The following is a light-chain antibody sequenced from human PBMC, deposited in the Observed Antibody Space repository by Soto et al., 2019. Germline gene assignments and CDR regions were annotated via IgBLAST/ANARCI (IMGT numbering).Light chain of an antibody. V-gene: IGKV1-5*01. Sequence: DIQMTQTPSSLFASVGDRVTITCRASQIVSNVLAWFQQRPGEGPKLLIYDISSLGSGVPSRFSGSGSATGTEFTLTISSLQPDDLATYYCQQYYSNPWTFGQGTKVDI. CDR1: QIVSNV. CDR3: QQYYSNPWT. CDR2: DIS. J-gene: IGKJ1*01.